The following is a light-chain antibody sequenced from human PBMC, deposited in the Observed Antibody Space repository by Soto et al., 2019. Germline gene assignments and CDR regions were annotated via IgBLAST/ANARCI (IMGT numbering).Light chain of an antibody. CDR3: HQYGSSTHT. CDR2: AAS. J-gene: IGKJ5*01. V-gene: IGKV3-20*01. Sequence: EIVLMQSPGTLSLSPGERATLSRGASQYMTRTYIAWYQQKPGQAPRLLIYAASNRETGIPERFSGSGSGTEFTLTISRLEPEDFEVYYCHQYGSSTHTFGQGTRLEN. CDR1: QYMTRTY.